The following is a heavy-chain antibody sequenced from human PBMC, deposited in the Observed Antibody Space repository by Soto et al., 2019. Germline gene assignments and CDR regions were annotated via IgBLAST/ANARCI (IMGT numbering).Heavy chain of an antibody. Sequence: GGSQRLSCAASGFTFSSYTMHWVRQAPGKGLEWVAVISYDGSNKYYADSVKGRFTISRDNSKNTLYLQMNSLRAEDTAVYYCARAGRDIVATITLNYFDYWGQGTLVTVSS. CDR3: ARAGRDIVATITLNYFDY. CDR2: ISYDGSNK. CDR1: GFTFSSYT. V-gene: IGHV3-30-3*01. J-gene: IGHJ4*02. D-gene: IGHD5-12*01.